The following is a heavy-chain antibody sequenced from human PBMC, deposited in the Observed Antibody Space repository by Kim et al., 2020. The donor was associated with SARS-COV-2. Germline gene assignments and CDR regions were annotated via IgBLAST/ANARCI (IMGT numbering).Heavy chain of an antibody. D-gene: IGHD7-27*01. V-gene: IGHV4-4*02. CDR2: IFHTGNT. Sequence: SETLSLTCAVSGDSIGSSHWWSWVRQSPGKGLEWIGEIFHTGNTNYNPSLNSRVTMSVDKSRNQVSLKLTSVTAADTAVYYCAKDASSPTGGGWFDPWGQGALVTVSS. CDR1: GDSIGSSHW. CDR3: AKDASSPTGGGWFDP. J-gene: IGHJ5*02.